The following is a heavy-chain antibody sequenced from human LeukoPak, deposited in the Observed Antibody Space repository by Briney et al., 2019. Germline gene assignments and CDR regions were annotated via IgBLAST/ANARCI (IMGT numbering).Heavy chain of an antibody. CDR1: GFTFDDYA. CDR3: AKDSVVRELDAFDI. V-gene: IGHV3-43*02. CDR2: ISGGGGST. J-gene: IGHJ3*02. D-gene: IGHD2-21*01. Sequence: PGGSLRLSCAASGFTFDDYAMHWVRQAPGKGLEWVSLISGGGGSTYYADSVKGRFTIYRDNSKNSLYLQMNSLRTEDTALYYCAKDSVVRELDAFDIWGQGTMVTVSS.